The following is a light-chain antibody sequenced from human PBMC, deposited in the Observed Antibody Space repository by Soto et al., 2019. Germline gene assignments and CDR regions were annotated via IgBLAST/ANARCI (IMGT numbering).Light chain of an antibody. Sequence: EIVMTQSPATLSVSPGERATLSCRASQSVSSNLAWYQQKPGQPPRLLIYGASTRATGIPVRFSGSESGTEFPLTISSLQSEDFAVYYCQQYNNWPPWTFGRGTKVEIK. CDR1: QSVSSN. CDR2: GAS. J-gene: IGKJ1*01. CDR3: QQYNNWPPWT. V-gene: IGKV3-15*01.